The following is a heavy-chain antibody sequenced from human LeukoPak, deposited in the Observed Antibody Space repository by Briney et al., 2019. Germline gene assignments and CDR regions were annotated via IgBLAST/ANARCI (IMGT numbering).Heavy chain of an antibody. CDR2: INHSGST. J-gene: IGHJ6*02. Sequence: SETLSLTCAVYGGSFSGYYWSWIRQPPGKGLEWIGEINHSGSTNYNPSLKSRVTISVDTSKNQFSLKLSSVTAADPAVYYCARDGVWYCSSTSCRTYYYYGMDVWGQGTTVTVSS. D-gene: IGHD2-2*01. CDR3: ARDGVWYCSSTSCRTYYYYGMDV. CDR1: GGSFSGYY. V-gene: IGHV4-34*01.